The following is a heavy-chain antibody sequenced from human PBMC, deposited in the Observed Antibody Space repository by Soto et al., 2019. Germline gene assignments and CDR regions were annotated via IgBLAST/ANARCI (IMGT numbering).Heavy chain of an antibody. CDR1: GYMYTRYD. CDR2: INPNSGNT. J-gene: IGHJ6*02. D-gene: IGHD1-7*01. V-gene: IGHV1-8*01. Sequence: GAPVDVSCKASGYMYTRYDMNCARQDTGQGLEWMGWINPNSGNTGYAQKFQGRVTMTRNTSISTAYMELSSLRSEDTAVYYCASNKLELGNYYYGMDVWGQGTTVTVSS. CDR3: ASNKLELGNYYYGMDV.